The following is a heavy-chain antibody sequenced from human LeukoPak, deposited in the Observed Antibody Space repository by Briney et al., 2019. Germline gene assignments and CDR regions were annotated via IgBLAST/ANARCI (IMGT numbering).Heavy chain of an antibody. CDR2: IHYSGNT. J-gene: IGHJ4*02. V-gene: IGHV4-59*01. CDR3: ARLSGYSSGHYYSDY. CDR1: GGSISSYY. D-gene: IGHD3-22*01. Sequence: DPSETLSLTCTVSGGSISSYYWSWIRQPPGKGLEWIAYIHYSGNTNYNPSLKSRVTISVDMSKNQFSLKLSSVTAADTAVYYCARLSGYSSGHYYSDYWGQGTLVTVSS.